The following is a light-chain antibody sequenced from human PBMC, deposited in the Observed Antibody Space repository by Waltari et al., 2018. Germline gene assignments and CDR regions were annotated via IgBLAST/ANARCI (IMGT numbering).Light chain of an antibody. CDR2: DAS. CDR1: QSVRSY. V-gene: IGKV3-11*01. J-gene: IGKJ4*01. CDR3: QQRSNWPLT. Sequence: EIVLTQSPATLSLSPGERDTLSCRASQSVRSYLAWFQQKRGQAPRLLIYDASNRATGIPARFSGSGSGTDFTLTISSLEPEDFAVYYCQQRSNWPLTFGGGTKVEIK.